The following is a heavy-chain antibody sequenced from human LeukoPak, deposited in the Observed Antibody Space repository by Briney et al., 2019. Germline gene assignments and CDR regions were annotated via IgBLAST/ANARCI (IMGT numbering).Heavy chain of an antibody. D-gene: IGHD5-12*01. CDR3: AREYSGYDVFDY. J-gene: IGHJ4*02. Sequence: ASVKVSCKASGYTFTGYYMHWVRQAPGQGLEWMGWINPNSGGTNYAQKFQGWVTMTRDTSTSTVYMELSSLRSDDTAVYYCAREYSGYDVFDYWGQGTLVTVSS. V-gene: IGHV1-2*04. CDR1: GYTFTGYY. CDR2: INPNSGGT.